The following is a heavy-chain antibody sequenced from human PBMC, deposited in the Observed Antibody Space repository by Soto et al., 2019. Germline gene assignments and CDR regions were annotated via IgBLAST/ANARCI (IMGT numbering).Heavy chain of an antibody. J-gene: IGHJ6*02. CDR3: ARGVVVVTATYGMGV. CDR2: ISSNGGST. CDR1: GFTFSSYA. Sequence: GGSLRLSCAVSGFTFSSYAMHWVRQAPGKGLEYVSAISSNGGSTYYANSVKGRFTISRDNSKNTLYLQMGSLRAEDMAVYYCARGVVVVTATYGMGVWGQGTMVTVSS. D-gene: IGHD2-15*01. V-gene: IGHV3-64*01.